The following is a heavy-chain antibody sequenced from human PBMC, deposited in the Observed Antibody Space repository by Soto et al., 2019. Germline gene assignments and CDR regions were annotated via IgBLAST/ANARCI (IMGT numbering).Heavy chain of an antibody. CDR2: IWYDGSNK. CDR1: GFTFSSYG. V-gene: IGHV3-33*08. J-gene: IGHJ6*03. CDR3: ARDPLESIAAADTTTEEPNQEDYYYYYYMDA. D-gene: IGHD6-13*01. Sequence: PGGSLRLSCAASGFTFSSYGMHWVRQAPGKGLEWVAVIWYDGSNKYYADSVKGRFTISRDNSKNTLYLQMNSLRAEDTAVYYCARDPLESIAAADTTTEEPNQEDYYYYYYMDAWGKGTTVTVSS.